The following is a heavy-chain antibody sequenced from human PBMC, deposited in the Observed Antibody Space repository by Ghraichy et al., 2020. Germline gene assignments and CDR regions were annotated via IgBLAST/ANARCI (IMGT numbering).Heavy chain of an antibody. Sequence: GGSLRLSCVASGFTFDDYAMHWVRQAPGKGLEWVSLISWDGGSTYYADSVKGRFTISRDNSKNSLYLQMNSLRAEDTALYYCAKGSGSGYDGEAYYFDYWGQGTLVTVSS. J-gene: IGHJ4*02. V-gene: IGHV3-43D*03. CDR3: AKGSGSGYDGEAYYFDY. D-gene: IGHD5-12*01. CDR1: GFTFDDYA. CDR2: ISWDGGST.